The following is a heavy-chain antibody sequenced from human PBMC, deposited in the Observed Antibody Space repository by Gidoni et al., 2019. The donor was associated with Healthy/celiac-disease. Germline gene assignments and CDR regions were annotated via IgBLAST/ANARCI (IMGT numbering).Heavy chain of an antibody. Sequence: QVQLVQSGAEVKKPGSSVKVSCKASGGTFSSYTISWVRQAPGQGLEWMVRVIPVLGIAHYAQKFQGRVTITADKSTSTAYMELSSLRSEDTAVYYCARGVGRGGYDPVDYFDYWGQGTLVTVSS. CDR1: GGTFSSYT. V-gene: IGHV1-69*02. D-gene: IGHD5-12*01. J-gene: IGHJ4*02. CDR2: VIPVLGIA. CDR3: ARGVGRGGYDPVDYFDY.